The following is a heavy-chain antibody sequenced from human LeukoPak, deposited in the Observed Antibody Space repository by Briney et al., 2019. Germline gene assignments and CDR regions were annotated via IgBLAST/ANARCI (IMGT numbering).Heavy chain of an antibody. Sequence: ASVKVSCKASGYTFTSYAMRWVRQAPGQRLEWMGWINAGNGNTKYSQKFQGRVTITRDTSASTAYMELSSLRSEDTAVYYCARDQGQWLSYDAFDIWGQGTMVTVSS. CDR1: GYTFTSYA. CDR3: ARDQGQWLSYDAFDI. V-gene: IGHV1-3*01. J-gene: IGHJ3*02. CDR2: INAGNGNT. D-gene: IGHD6-19*01.